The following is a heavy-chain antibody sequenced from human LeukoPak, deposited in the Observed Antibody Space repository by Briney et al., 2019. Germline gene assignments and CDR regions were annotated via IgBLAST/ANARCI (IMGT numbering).Heavy chain of an antibody. V-gene: IGHV5-51*01. CDR3: ARHHTSSISDDFDY. Sequence: GESLKISCKGSGYSFTSHWIGWVRQMPGKGLECMGIIYPGDSDTRYSPSFQGQVTISADKSISTAYLQWSSLRASDTAIYYCARHHTSSISDDFDYWGQGTLVTVSS. J-gene: IGHJ4*02. CDR2: IYPGDSDT. CDR1: GYSFTSHW. D-gene: IGHD6-13*01.